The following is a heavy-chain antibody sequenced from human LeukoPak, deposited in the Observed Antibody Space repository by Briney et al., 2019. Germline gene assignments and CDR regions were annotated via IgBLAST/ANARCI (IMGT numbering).Heavy chain of an antibody. CDR1: GGSFIGYD. J-gene: IGHJ5*02. Sequence: SETLSLTCAVYGGSFIGYDWTWIRQPPGKGLEWIGETNHSGGTNYNPSLKSRVTTSVDTSKNQFSLKLSSVTAADTAVYYCASLARGGNWFDPWGQGTLVTVSS. D-gene: IGHD6-6*01. CDR3: ASLARGGNWFDP. CDR2: TNHSGGT. V-gene: IGHV4-34*01.